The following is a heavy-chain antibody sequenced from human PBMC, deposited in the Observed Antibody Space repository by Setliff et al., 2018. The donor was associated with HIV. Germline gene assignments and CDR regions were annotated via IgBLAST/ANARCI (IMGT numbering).Heavy chain of an antibody. CDR2: VIPIFGTP. J-gene: IGHJ4*02. CDR3: ATALTANWNYEPHFDD. Sequence: SVKVSCKASGGTFSTFSSSAISWVRQAPGQGLEWMGGVIPIFGTPKYPQKFQGRVTITADDSTTTAYMELSRLKPDDTAIYYCATALTANWNYEPHFDDWGQGSLVTVSS. CDR1: GGTFSTFSSSA. V-gene: IGHV1-69*13. D-gene: IGHD1-7*01.